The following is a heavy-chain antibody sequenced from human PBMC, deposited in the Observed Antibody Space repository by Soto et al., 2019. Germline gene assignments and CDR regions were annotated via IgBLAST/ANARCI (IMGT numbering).Heavy chain of an antibody. CDR2: ISYDGGET. V-gene: IGHV3-30*03. Sequence: QPGGSLRLSCAGSGFIFSNNGMHWVRQAPGKGLEWVAFISYDGGETFYADSVKGRFTISRDNSKSTLFLHMNSLKKEDTAVYYCAITSVADASFDYWGQGTLVTVSS. CDR1: GFIFSNNG. D-gene: IGHD5-12*01. CDR3: AITSVADASFDY. J-gene: IGHJ4*02.